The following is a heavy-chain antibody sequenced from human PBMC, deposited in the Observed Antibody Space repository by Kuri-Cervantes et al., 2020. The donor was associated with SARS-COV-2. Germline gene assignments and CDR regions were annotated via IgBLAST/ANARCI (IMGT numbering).Heavy chain of an antibody. CDR1: GFTFSDYY. CDR2: ISSSSSYT. D-gene: IGHD3-22*01. Sequence: GESLKISCAASGFTFSDYYMSWIRQAPGKGLEWVSYISSSSSYTNYADSVKRRFTISRDNAKNSLYLQMNSLRAEDTAVYYWARDLYYYDSSGYYDYWGQGTLVTVSS. CDR3: ARDLYYYDSSGYYDY. J-gene: IGHJ4*02. V-gene: IGHV3-11*05.